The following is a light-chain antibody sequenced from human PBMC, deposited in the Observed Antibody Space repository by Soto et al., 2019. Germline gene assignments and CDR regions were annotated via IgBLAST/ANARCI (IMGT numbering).Light chain of an antibody. J-gene: IGLJ1*01. V-gene: IGLV2-23*01. CDR2: EGI. CDR3: CSYAGSGTDNYV. Sequence: QSALTQPASVSWSPGQSITISCTGTMSDIWTYNLVSWYQHYPGKAPKLMIYEGIKRPSGVSNRFSGSKSGNTASLTISGLQAEDEADYYCCSYAGSGTDNYVFGSGTKVNVL. CDR1: MSDIWTYNL.